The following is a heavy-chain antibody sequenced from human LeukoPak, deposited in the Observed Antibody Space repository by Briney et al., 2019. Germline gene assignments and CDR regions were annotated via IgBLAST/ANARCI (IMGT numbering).Heavy chain of an antibody. J-gene: IGHJ4*02. D-gene: IGHD3-10*01. CDR1: GFTFSGYA. V-gene: IGHV3-23*01. Sequence: GGSLRLSCAASGFTFSGYAMSWVRQAPGKGLEWVSLITGSGATTYYADSVRGRFTVSRDNSKNTLYLQMNSLRAEDTAVYFCARSRTGSGFLFDYWGQGTLVTVSS. CDR2: ITGSGATT. CDR3: ARSRTGSGFLFDY.